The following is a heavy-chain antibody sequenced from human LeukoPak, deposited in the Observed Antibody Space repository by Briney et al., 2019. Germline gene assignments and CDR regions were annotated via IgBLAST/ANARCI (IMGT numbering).Heavy chain of an antibody. J-gene: IGHJ4*02. V-gene: IGHV3-23*01. CDR3: ARDPYNTILYRLAH. Sequence: AGGSLRLSCAGSGFAFGTYAMSWVRQAPGMGLECVSSISADGQVTYYADSVEGRFTVSRDNSKSTLYLQLNSLRAEDTATYYCARDPYNTILYRLAHCGQGTLVTVSS. CDR1: GFAFGTYA. D-gene: IGHD3-10*01. CDR2: ISADGQVT.